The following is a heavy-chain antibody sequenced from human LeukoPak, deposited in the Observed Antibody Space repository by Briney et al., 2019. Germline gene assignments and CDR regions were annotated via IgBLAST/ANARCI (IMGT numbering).Heavy chain of an antibody. V-gene: IGHV1-18*01. CDR2: ISVYNGDT. CDR3: ARAPREGPFDY. D-gene: IGHD5-24*01. J-gene: IGHJ4*02. CDR1: GYTFATFG. Sequence: ASVKVSCKASGYTFATFGISWLRQAPGQGLEWLGWISVYNGDTHFAQRFQGRVTMTTDTSTSTVCMDLRSLTSDDTAVYYCARAPREGPFDYWGQGSLLTVSS.